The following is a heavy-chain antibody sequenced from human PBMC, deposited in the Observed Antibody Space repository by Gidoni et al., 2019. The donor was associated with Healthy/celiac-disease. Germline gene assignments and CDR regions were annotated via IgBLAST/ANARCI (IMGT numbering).Heavy chain of an antibody. CDR2: IYWNDDK. J-gene: IGHJ2*01. CDR1: GFSLSTSGVG. V-gene: IGHV2-5*01. Sequence: QITLKESGPTLVKPTQTLTLTCTFSGFSLSTSGVGVGWIRQPPGKALEWLALIYWNDDKRYSPSLKSRLTITKDTSKNQVVLTMTNMDPVDTATYYCAHRRGVGPNYDFWSGYPNYWYFDLWGRGTLVTVSS. D-gene: IGHD3-3*01. CDR3: AHRRGVGPNYDFWSGYPNYWYFDL.